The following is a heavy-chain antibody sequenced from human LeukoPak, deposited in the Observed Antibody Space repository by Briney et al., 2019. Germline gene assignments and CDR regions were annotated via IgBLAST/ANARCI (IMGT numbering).Heavy chain of an antibody. D-gene: IGHD2-15*01. J-gene: IGHJ3*02. CDR2: INSDGINT. Sequence: GGSLRLSCAASGFTFSNYWMHWVRQAPGKGLVWVSRINSDGINTSYADSVKGRFTISRDNAKNTLYLQMNSLRAEDTAVYYCARESYCSGGSCYSGRAFDIWGQGTMVTVSS. CDR3: ARESYCSGGSCYSGRAFDI. V-gene: IGHV3-74*01. CDR1: GFTFSNYW.